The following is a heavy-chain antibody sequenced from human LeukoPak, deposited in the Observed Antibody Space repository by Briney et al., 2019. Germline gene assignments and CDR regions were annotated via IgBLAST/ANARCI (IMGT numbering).Heavy chain of an antibody. J-gene: IGHJ4*02. Sequence: SETLSLTCSVSGGSITNYYWSWIRQPAGKGLEWIGRFYSRGTTYYNPPLRSRVSLSGDESKNQLSLKMYSVTAADTAVYFCVRYEGVTGYPGYWGQGTLVTVSS. CDR2: FYSRGTT. CDR3: VRYEGVTGYPGY. V-gene: IGHV4-4*07. D-gene: IGHD3-9*01. CDR1: GGSITNYY.